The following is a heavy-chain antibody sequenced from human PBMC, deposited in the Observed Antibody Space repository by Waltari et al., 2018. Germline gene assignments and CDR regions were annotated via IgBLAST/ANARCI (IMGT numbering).Heavy chain of an antibody. D-gene: IGHD3-3*01. CDR1: GYSISSGYY. V-gene: IGHV4-38-2*01. J-gene: IGHJ6*03. CDR2: IYHSGST. Sequence: QVQLQESGPGLVKPSETLSLTCAVSGYSISSGYYWGWIRQPPGKGLEWIGSIYHSGSTYYNPSLKSRVTISVDTSKNQFSLKLSSVTAADTAVYYCARAPYDFSPYYYMDVWGKGTTVTVSS. CDR3: ARAPYDFSPYYYMDV.